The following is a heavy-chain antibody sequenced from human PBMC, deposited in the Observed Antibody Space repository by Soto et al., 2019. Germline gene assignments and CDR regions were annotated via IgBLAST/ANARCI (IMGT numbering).Heavy chain of an antibody. J-gene: IGHJ5*02. V-gene: IGHV1-18*01. D-gene: IGHD6-19*01. CDR2: ISAYNGNT. Sequence: QVQLVQSGAEVKKPGASVKVSCKASGYTFTSYGISWVRQAPGQGLEWMGWISAYNGNTNYAQKLQGRVTMTTDTTTRTADRELRSPRSDDTAVYYCAREADWFDPWGQGTLVTVSS. CDR1: GYTFTSYG. CDR3: AREADWFDP.